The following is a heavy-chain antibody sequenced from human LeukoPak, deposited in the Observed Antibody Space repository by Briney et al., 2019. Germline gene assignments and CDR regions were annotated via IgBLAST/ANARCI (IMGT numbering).Heavy chain of an antibody. J-gene: IGHJ3*02. CDR1: GFTFDDYA. CDR3: ARVSGSYNYGAFDI. D-gene: IGHD1-26*01. CDR2: ISWDGGST. V-gene: IGHV3-43D*03. Sequence: PGGSLRLSCAASGFTFDDYAMHWVRQAPGKGLEWVSLISWDGGSTYYADSVKGRFTISRDNSKNSLYLQMNSLRAEDTALYYCARVSGSYNYGAFDIWGQGTMVTVSS.